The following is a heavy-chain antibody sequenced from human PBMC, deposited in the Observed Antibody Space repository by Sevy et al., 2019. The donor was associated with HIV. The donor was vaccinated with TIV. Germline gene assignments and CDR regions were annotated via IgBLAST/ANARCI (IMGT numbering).Heavy chain of an antibody. V-gene: IGHV1-2*02. D-gene: IGHD2-2*03. CDR3: ASSSGYCSSTSCPRYWGAFDI. J-gene: IGHJ3*02. Sequence: ASVKVSCKASGYTFTGYYMHWVRQAPGQGLEWMGWINPNSGGTNYAQKFQGRVTMTRDTSISTAYMELSRLRSDDTAMYYCASSSGYCSSTSCPRYWGAFDIWGQGTMVTVSS. CDR1: GYTFTGYY. CDR2: INPNSGGT.